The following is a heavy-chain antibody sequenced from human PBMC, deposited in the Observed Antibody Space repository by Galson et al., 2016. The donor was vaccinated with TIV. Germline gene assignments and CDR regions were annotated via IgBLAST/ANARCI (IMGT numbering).Heavy chain of an antibody. CDR3: AFGGNSGVDY. V-gene: IGHV3-48*03. CDR2: ISSSGYTT. J-gene: IGHJ4*02. Sequence: SLRLSCAASGLIFSNFEVNWVRQAPGKGLEWVSYISSSGYTTYYADSVRGRFAISRDNAKKSLYLKMNRLRAEATALYYFAFGGNSGVDYWGQGTLVTVSS. D-gene: IGHD4-23*01. CDR1: GLIFSNFE.